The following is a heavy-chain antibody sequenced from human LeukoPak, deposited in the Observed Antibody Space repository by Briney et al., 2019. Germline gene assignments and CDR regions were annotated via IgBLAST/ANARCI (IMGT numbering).Heavy chain of an antibody. D-gene: IGHD1-26*01. CDR1: GFTFNDYA. CDR2: ISWNSDSI. Sequence: GGSLRLSCAASGFTFNDYAMHWVRQAPGKGLEWVSGISWNSDSIGYADSVKGRFTISRDNAKNSLYLQMNSLRAEDTAVYFCARDRGSTCDYWGQGTLVTVSS. CDR3: ARDRGSTCDY. V-gene: IGHV3-9*01. J-gene: IGHJ4*02.